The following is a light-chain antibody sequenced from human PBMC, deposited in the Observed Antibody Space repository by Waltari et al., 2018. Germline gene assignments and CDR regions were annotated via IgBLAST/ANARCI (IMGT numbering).Light chain of an antibody. Sequence: QSVLNQPPSASGTPGQRFTISCPGSSSNVGSNTVNCYQQLPGTAPKLLMYSNNQRPSGVPDRFSGSKSGTSASLAISGLQSEDEAHYYCAAWDDSLNGVVFGGGTKLTVL. CDR2: SNN. CDR3: AAWDDSLNGVV. V-gene: IGLV1-44*01. J-gene: IGLJ2*01. CDR1: SSNVGSNT.